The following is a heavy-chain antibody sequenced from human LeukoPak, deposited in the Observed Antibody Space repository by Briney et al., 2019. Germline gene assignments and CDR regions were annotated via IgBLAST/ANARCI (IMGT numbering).Heavy chain of an antibody. CDR1: GYTFTGYY. CDR3: ARDPDYCSSTSCYGASGYNWFDP. D-gene: IGHD2-2*01. J-gene: IGHJ5*02. V-gene: IGHV1-2*02. CDR2: INPNSGGT. Sequence: GASVKVICKASGYTFTGYYLHWVRQAPGQGLEWMGWINPNSGGTNYAQKFQGRVTMTRGTPIRTAYMELRRMRSDDTAVYYCARDPDYCSSTSCYGASGYNWFDPWGQGTLVTVSS.